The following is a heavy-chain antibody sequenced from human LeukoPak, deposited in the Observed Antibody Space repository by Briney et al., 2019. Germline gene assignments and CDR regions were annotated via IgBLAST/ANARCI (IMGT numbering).Heavy chain of an antibody. CDR2: INTNTGNP. CDR3: ARGRYCSGGSCRTNWFDP. V-gene: IGHV7-4-1*02. D-gene: IGHD2-15*01. J-gene: IGHJ5*02. CDR1: GYTFTSYA. Sequence: ASVKVSCKASGYTFTSYAMNWVRQAPGQGLEWMGWINTNTGNPTYAQGFTGRFVFSLDTPVSTAYLQISSLKAEDTAVYYCARGRYCSGGSCRTNWFDPWGQGTLVTVSS.